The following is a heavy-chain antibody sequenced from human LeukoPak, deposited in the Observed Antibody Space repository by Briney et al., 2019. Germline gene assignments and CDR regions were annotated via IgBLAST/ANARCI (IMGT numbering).Heavy chain of an antibody. Sequence: GGSLRLSCAASGFAFGSFTMNWVRQAPGKGLEWVSSISSSSSYIYDADSVKGRFTISRDNAKNSLYLQMNSLRAEDTAVYYCARDFHSILDYWGQGTLVTVSS. CDR2: ISSSSSYI. CDR3: ARDFHSILDY. D-gene: IGHD3-3*02. V-gene: IGHV3-21*01. CDR1: GFAFGSFT. J-gene: IGHJ4*02.